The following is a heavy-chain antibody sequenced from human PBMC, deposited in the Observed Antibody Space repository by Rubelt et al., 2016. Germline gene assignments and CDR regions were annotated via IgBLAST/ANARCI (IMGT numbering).Heavy chain of an antibody. CDR2: IYSGGST. Sequence: SGFSLSNYWMSWVRQAPGMGLEWVSVIYSGGSTYYADSVKGRFTISRDNSKNSLYLQMNSLRAEDTAVYYCARELTHPYYVWGSYRYTNAFDIWGQGTMVTVSS. CDR1: GFSLSNYW. D-gene: IGHD3-16*02. V-gene: IGHV3-53*01. J-gene: IGHJ3*02. CDR3: ARELTHPYYVWGSYRYTNAFDI.